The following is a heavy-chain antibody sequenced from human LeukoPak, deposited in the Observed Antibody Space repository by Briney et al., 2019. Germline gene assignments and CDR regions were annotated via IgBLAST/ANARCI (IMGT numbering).Heavy chain of an antibody. CDR1: GGSISSSAYY. CDR2: LYQSGNI. CDR3: ARDGYNYGLDRFDY. Sequence: SETLSLTCSVSGGSISSSAYYWGWLRQPPGKGLEWIGSLYQSGNIYYNPSLKSRVTISPDMSKNQFSLTLSSVTAADTAVYYCARDGYNYGLDRFDYWGHGTLVTVSS. V-gene: IGHV4-39*07. D-gene: IGHD5-18*01. J-gene: IGHJ4*01.